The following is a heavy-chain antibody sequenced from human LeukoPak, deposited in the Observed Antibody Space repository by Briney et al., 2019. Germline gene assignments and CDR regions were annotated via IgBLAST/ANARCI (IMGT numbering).Heavy chain of an antibody. V-gene: IGHV3-43*01. J-gene: IGHJ6*03. Sequence: GGSLRLSCAASGFTFDDYTMHWVRQAPGKGLEWVALINWNASFTHYADSVKGRFTISRDNSKNSLSLQMNSLRPEDTALYYCAKERRGYYMDVWGKGTTVIVSS. CDR1: GFTFDDYT. CDR3: AKERRGYYMDV. CDR2: INWNASFT. D-gene: IGHD3-10*01.